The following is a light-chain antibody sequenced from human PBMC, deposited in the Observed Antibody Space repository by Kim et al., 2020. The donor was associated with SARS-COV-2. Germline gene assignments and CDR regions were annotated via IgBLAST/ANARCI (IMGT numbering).Light chain of an antibody. V-gene: IGKV1-5*01. CDR2: DAS. J-gene: IGKJ1*01. CDR1: QSISSW. CDR3: QQYNFYSWT. Sequence: ASVGDTVTITCRASQSISSWLAWYQQKPGKAPKLLIYDASTLESDVPSRFSGSGSGTEFTLTISSLQPDYFTTYYCQQYNFYSWTFGQGTKVDIK.